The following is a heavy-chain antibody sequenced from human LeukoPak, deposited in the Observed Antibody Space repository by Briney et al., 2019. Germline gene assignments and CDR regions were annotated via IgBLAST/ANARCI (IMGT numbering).Heavy chain of an antibody. CDR3: ARDGRGYYDSSGHYPLF. V-gene: IGHV4-59*01. J-gene: IGHJ4*02. CDR1: GGSISSYY. CDR2: LYYSGST. Sequence: SETLSLTCTVSGGSISSYYWSWIRQPPGKGLEWIGYLYYSGSTNYNPSLKSRVTISVDTSKNQFSLKLSSVTAADTAVYYCARDGRGYYDSSGHYPLFWGQGTLVTVSS. D-gene: IGHD3-22*01.